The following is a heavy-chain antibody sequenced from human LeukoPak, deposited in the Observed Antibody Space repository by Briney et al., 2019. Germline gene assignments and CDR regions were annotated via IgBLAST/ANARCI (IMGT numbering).Heavy chain of an antibody. D-gene: IGHD5-18*01. J-gene: IGHJ4*02. CDR1: GLTLDTYA. Sequence: GGSLRLSCATSGLTLDTYAMTWVRQAPGKGLEWVSTISGNGGSTYYAGSVKGRFATSKDISKSTLYLAMNSLTGEDTAIYFCATRGNYYGYFDSWGQGTLVTVSS. CDR2: ISGNGGST. V-gene: IGHV3-23*01. CDR3: ATRGNYYGYFDS.